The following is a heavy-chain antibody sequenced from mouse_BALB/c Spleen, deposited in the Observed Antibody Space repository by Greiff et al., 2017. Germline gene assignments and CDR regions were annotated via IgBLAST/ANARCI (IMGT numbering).Heavy chain of an antibody. CDR1: GYTFTSYW. CDR2: INPSTGYT. J-gene: IGHJ3*01. Sequence: QVQLQQSGAELAKPGASVKMSCKASGYTFTSYWMHWVKQRPGQGLEWIGYINPSTGYTEYNQKFKDKATLTVDKSSSTAYMQLKSLTSEDSAVYYCARGKGFAYWGQGTLVTVSA. CDR3: ARGKGFAY. V-gene: IGHV1-7*01.